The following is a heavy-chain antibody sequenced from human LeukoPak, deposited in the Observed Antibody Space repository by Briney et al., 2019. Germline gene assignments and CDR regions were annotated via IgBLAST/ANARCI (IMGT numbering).Heavy chain of an antibody. V-gene: IGHV3-23*01. J-gene: IGHJ4*02. CDR3: ARERNDYYGSGSFDY. Sequence: GGSLRLSCAASGFTFSTYAMSWVRQAPGKGLDWVSAISAGGDTTYFAGSVKGRFTISRDNSKNTLYLQMNSLRAEDTAVYYCARERNDYYGSGSFDYWGQGTLVTVSS. CDR1: GFTFSTYA. D-gene: IGHD3-10*01. CDR2: ISAGGDTT.